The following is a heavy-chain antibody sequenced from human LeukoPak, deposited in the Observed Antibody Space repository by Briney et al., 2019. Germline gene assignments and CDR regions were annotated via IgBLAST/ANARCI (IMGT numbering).Heavy chain of an antibody. V-gene: IGHV4-4*02. Sequence: SETLSLTCAVSGGSVSSSNWWSWVRQPPGKGLEWIGEIYHSGSTNYNPSLKSRVTISVDKSKNQFSLKLSSVTAADTAVYYCARVDNDLDAFDIWGQGTMVTVSS. CDR3: ARVDNDLDAFDI. CDR1: GGSVSSSNW. CDR2: IYHSGST. J-gene: IGHJ3*02. D-gene: IGHD3-9*01.